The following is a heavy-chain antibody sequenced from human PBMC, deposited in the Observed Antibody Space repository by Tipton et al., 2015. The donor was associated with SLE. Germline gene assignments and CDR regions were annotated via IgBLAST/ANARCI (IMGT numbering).Heavy chain of an antibody. V-gene: IGHV1-8*01. Sequence: QVQLVQSGPEVKKPGASVKVSCKASGYTFISYDINWVRQAPGQGLEWMGWMNPDTDQTGYAQKFQGRVTMTRDSSISTAYMELSSLRSDDTAVYYCARSGDLDFWGQGTQVTVSS. J-gene: IGHJ4*02. CDR2: MNPDTDQT. CDR1: GYTFISYD. CDR3: ARSGDLDF. D-gene: IGHD7-27*01.